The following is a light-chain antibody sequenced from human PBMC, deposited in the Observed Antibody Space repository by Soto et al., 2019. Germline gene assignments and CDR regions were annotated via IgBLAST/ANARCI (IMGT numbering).Light chain of an antibody. J-gene: IGKJ2*02. Sequence: DIQMTQSPSSLSASVGDRVTITCRASQSISSHLNWYQQKPGKAPNLLIYSASTLHSGVPSRFSGSGSGTDFTLTITSLQPEDFATYYCLQTYSTPCTFGQGTKLEIK. V-gene: IGKV1-39*01. CDR3: LQTYSTPCT. CDR1: QSISSH. CDR2: SAS.